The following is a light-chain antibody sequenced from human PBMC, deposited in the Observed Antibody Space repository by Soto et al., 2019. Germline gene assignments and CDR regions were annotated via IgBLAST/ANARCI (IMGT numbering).Light chain of an antibody. V-gene: IGLV2-14*01. Sequence: ALTQPASVSGSPGQSITISCTGTSSDVGGYNYVSWYQQHPGKAPKLMIYEVSNRPSGVSNRFSGSKSGNTASLTISGLQAEDEADYYCTSYTTSSTHWVFGGGTKLTVL. CDR2: EVS. J-gene: IGLJ3*02. CDR1: SSDVGGYNY. CDR3: TSYTTSSTHWV.